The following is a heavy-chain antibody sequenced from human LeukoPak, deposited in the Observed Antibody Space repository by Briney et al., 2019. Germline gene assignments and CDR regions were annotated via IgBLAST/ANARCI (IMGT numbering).Heavy chain of an antibody. V-gene: IGHV3-23*01. J-gene: IGHJ4*02. CDR1: GFTFSAYA. CDR3: AKDSVGATTFDY. Sequence: GGSLRLSCAASGFTFSAYAMGWVRQAPGKGLEWVSSISGGGGGTYYADSVKGRFTISRDNSKNTLYLLMNSLRAEDTAVYYCAKDSVGATTFDYWGQGTLVTVSS. CDR2: ISGGGGGT. D-gene: IGHD1-26*01.